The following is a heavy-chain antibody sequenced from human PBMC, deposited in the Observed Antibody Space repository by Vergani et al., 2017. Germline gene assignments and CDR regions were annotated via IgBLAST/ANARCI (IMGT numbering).Heavy chain of an antibody. V-gene: IGHV4-59*01. D-gene: IGHD3-9*01. CDR1: GGSISSYY. Sequence: QVQLQESGPGLVKPSETLSLTCIVSGGSISSYYWSWIRQPPGKGLEWIGYIYYSGSTNYNPSLKSRVTISVDTSKNQFSLELSAVTAAETAVYYCARVRYDISVAVGITHNWFDPWGQGTLVTVSS. CDR3: ARVRYDISVAVGITHNWFDP. CDR2: IYYSGST. J-gene: IGHJ5*02.